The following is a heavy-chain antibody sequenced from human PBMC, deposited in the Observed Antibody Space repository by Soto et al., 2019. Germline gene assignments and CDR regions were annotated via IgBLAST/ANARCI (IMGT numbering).Heavy chain of an antibody. CDR3: ARADKWEPDAFDI. Sequence: TLSLTCTVSGGSVSSGSYYWSWIRQPPGKGLEWIGYIYYSGSTNYNPSLKSRVTISVDTSKNQFSLKLSSVTAADTAVYYCARADKWEPDAFDIWGQGTMVTVS. CDR2: IYYSGST. CDR1: GGSVSSGSYY. J-gene: IGHJ3*02. D-gene: IGHD1-26*01. V-gene: IGHV4-61*01.